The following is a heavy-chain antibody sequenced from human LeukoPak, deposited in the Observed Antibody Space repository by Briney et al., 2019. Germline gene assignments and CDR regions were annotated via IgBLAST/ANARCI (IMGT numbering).Heavy chain of an antibody. CDR1: GGSISSSSYY. V-gene: IGHV4-39*01. J-gene: IGHJ5*02. D-gene: IGHD3-10*01. Sequence: PSETLSLTCTVSGGSISSSSYYWGWIRQPPGKGLEWIGSIYYSGSTYYNPSLKSRVTISVDTSKNQFSLKLSSVTAADTAVYYCARRPLPQLLWFGDHPALFDPWGQGTLVTVSS. CDR2: IYYSGST. CDR3: ARRPLPQLLWFGDHPALFDP.